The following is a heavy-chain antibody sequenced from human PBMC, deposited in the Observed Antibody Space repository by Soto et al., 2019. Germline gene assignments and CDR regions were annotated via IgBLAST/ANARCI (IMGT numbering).Heavy chain of an antibody. D-gene: IGHD1-1*01. Sequence: PGGSLRLSCAASGFTFSSYAMSWVRQAPGKGLEWVSAISGSGGSTYYADSVKGRFTISRDNSKNTLYLQMNSLRAEDTAVYYCAKDRRWNDLLYYGMDVWGQGTTLTVSS. V-gene: IGHV3-23*01. CDR3: AKDRRWNDLLYYGMDV. CDR1: GFTFSSYA. J-gene: IGHJ6*02. CDR2: ISGSGGST.